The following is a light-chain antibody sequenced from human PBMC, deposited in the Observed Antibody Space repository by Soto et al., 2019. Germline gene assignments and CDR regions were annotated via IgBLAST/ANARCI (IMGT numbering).Light chain of an antibody. CDR1: SSDVGGYNY. CDR2: EVS. V-gene: IGLV2-14*01. Sequence: QSALTRPASVSGSPGQSITISCTGTSSDVGGYNYVSWYQQHPGKAPKLMIYEVSSRPSGVSNRFSGSKSGNTASLTISGIQAEDAAHYYCSSYTSSSTLVFGPGTKLTVL. J-gene: IGLJ1*01. CDR3: SSYTSSSTLV.